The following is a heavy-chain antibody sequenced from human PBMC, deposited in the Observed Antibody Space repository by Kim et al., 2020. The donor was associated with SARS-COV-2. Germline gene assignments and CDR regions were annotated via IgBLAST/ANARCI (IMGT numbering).Heavy chain of an antibody. CDR2: ISSSSSYI. J-gene: IGHJ4*02. D-gene: IGHD3-22*01. CDR3: AREGNYYDSSGYLRV. Sequence: GGSLRLSCAASGFTFSSYSMNWVRQAPGKGLEWVSSISSSSSYIYYADSVKGRFTISRDNAKNSLYLQMNSLRAEDTAVYYCAREGNYYDSSGYLRVWGQGTLVTVSS. CDR1: GFTFSSYS. V-gene: IGHV3-21*01.